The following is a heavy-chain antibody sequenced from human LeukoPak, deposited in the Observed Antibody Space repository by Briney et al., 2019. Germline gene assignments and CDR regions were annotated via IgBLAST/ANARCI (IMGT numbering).Heavy chain of an antibody. D-gene: IGHD2-21*02. V-gene: IGHV3-30*18. Sequence: GGSLRLSCAASGFTFSSYGMHWVRQAPGKGLEWVAVISYDGSNKYYADSVKGRFTISRDNFKNTLYLQMNSLRAEDTAVYYCAKNRIDGDSYYYFDYWGQGTLVTVSS. CDR1: GFTFSSYG. CDR2: ISYDGSNK. J-gene: IGHJ4*02. CDR3: AKNRIDGDSYYYFDY.